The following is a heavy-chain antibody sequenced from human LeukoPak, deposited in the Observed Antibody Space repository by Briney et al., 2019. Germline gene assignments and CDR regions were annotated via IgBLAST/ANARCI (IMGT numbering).Heavy chain of an antibody. CDR3: ARDGGSYPQN. V-gene: IGHV3-21*01. J-gene: IGHJ4*02. Sequence: SGGSLRLSCAASGFTFSSYSMNWVRQAPGKGLEWVSSINSSSSYIYYADSVKGRFTISRDNAKNSLYLQMNSLRAEDTAVYYCARDGGSYPQNWGQGTLVTVSS. CDR1: GFTFSSYS. CDR2: INSSSSYI. D-gene: IGHD1-26*01.